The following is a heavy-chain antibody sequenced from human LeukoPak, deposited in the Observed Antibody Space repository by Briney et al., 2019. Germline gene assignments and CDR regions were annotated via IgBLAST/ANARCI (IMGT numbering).Heavy chain of an antibody. CDR2: ISYDGSNK. D-gene: IGHD6-19*01. Sequence: PGGSLRLSCAASGFTFSTYGMHWVRQAPGKGLEWVALISYDGSNKYYADSVKGRFTISRDNSKNTLYLQMNSLRAEDTAVYYCARDPRLLAVAGTVDYWGQGTLVTVSS. V-gene: IGHV3-33*08. J-gene: IGHJ4*02. CDR1: GFTFSTYG. CDR3: ARDPRLLAVAGTVDY.